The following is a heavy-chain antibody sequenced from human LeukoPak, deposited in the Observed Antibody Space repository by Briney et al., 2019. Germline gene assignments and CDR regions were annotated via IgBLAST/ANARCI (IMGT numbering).Heavy chain of an antibody. J-gene: IGHJ4*02. V-gene: IGHV3-30-3*01. Sequence: GGSLRLSCAASGFPFSTYVMHWVRQAPGKGLEWVAVISYDGSHKYYADSVKGRFTISRDNSKNMLELQMNSLTTEDTAVYYCTREVWYDALSFDYWGQGTLVSVSS. CDR1: GFPFSTYV. CDR3: TREVWYDALSFDY. D-gene: IGHD2-15*01. CDR2: ISYDGSHK.